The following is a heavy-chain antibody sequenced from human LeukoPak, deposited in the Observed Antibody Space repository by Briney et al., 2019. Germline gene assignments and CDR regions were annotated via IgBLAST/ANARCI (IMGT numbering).Heavy chain of an antibody. Sequence: GESLKISCKGSGNSFINYWIGWVRQMPGKGLEWMGIIYPGDSDTRYSPSFQGQVTISADKSISTAYLQWSSLKASDTAMYYCARHGGYGGNQKAHFDYWGQGTLVTVSS. CDR2: IYPGDSDT. D-gene: IGHD4-23*01. J-gene: IGHJ4*02. V-gene: IGHV5-51*01. CDR1: GNSFINYW. CDR3: ARHGGYGGNQKAHFDY.